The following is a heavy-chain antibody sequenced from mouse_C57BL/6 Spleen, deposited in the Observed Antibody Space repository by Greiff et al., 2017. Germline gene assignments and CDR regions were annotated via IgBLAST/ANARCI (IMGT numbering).Heavy chain of an antibody. Sequence: VHLVESGPGLVQPSQSLSITCTVSGFSLTSYGVHWVRQSPGKGLEWLGVIWSGGSTDYNAAFISRLSISKDNSKSQVFFKMNSLQADDTAIYYCARDDGYYGGYAMDYWGQGTSVTVSS. CDR2: IWSGGST. J-gene: IGHJ4*01. CDR1: GFSLTSYG. D-gene: IGHD2-3*01. CDR3: ARDDGYYGGYAMDY. V-gene: IGHV2-2*01.